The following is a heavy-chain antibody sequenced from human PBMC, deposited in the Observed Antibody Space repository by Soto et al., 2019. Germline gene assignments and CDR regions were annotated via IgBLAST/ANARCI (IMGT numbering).Heavy chain of an antibody. D-gene: IGHD6-19*01. CDR1: EFTFSSYA. Sequence: EVQLLESGGGLVQPGGSLRLSCAASEFTFSSYALSWVRQAPGKGLEWVSAISGSSGSTYYADSVRGRFTISRDNSKNTLYLQMNSLRGEDTAVYYCARGSRSSGLHYDYWGQGTLVTVSS. CDR2: ISGSSGST. V-gene: IGHV3-23*01. CDR3: ARGSRSSGLHYDY. J-gene: IGHJ4*02.